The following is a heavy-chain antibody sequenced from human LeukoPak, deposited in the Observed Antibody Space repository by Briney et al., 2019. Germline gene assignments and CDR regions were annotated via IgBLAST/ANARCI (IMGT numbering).Heavy chain of an antibody. V-gene: IGHV1-69*13. CDR3: AEDSSMVTTRAPYYYYYLDV. J-gene: IGHJ6*02. CDR2: IIPLLGTP. Sequence: SVKVSCKASGGTFTNYAISWVRQAPGQGLEWMGGIIPLLGTPNYAQKFQGRVTITADDSTSTAYMELTSLRSEDTAVYYCAEDSSMVTTRAPYYYYYLDVWGQGTTVTVSS. CDR1: GGTFTNYA. D-gene: IGHD4-17*01.